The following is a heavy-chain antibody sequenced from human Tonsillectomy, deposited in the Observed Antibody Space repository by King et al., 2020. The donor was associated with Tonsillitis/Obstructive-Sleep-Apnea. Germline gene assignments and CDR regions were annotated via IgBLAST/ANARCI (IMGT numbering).Heavy chain of an antibody. CDR2: ISAYNGNT. Sequence: QLVQSGAEVKKPGASVKVSCKASGYTFTSDGISWVRQAPGQGLDWMGGISAYNGNTNFAQKAKGRVTMTTDTSTSTAYMERRSLRSDDTAVYYCAREGLGDYSWSGWGQGTLVTVSS. V-gene: IGHV1-18*01. J-gene: IGHJ4*02. CDR1: GYTFTSDG. D-gene: IGHD4-17*01. CDR3: AREGLGDYSWSG.